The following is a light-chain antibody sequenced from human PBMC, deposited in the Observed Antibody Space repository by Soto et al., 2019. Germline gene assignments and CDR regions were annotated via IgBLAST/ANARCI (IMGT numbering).Light chain of an antibody. CDR1: QSIDRS. Sequence: DIQMTQSPSSLSASVGDRVTITCRSSQSIDRSLNWYQQKPGEAPNLLIYAASGLQTGVPSRFSGGASGTDFTLTISSVQLDDFATYYCHQSYTTPWTFGQGTKVEMK. CDR3: HQSYTTPWT. J-gene: IGKJ1*01. CDR2: AAS. V-gene: IGKV1-39*01.